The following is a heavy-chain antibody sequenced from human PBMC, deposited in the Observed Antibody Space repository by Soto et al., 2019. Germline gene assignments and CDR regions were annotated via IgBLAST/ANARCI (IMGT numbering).Heavy chain of an antibody. J-gene: IGHJ4*02. CDR3: ARDREPDGIWTFDS. Sequence: GGSLRLSCAAFGFTLDKYTMGWVRQAPGKGLEWVAESFSSGGTQYADSVKGRFTISRDNSRNMVFLQMNGLRVEDMALYYCARDREPDGIWTFDSWGQGALVTVSS. V-gene: IGHV3-53*01. D-gene: IGHD3-9*01. CDR1: GFTLDKYT. CDR2: SFSSGGT.